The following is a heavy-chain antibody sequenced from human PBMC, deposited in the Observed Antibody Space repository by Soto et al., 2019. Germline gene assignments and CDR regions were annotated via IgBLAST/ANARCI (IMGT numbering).Heavy chain of an antibody. CDR3: AKGRSYYYYYGVDV. Sequence: SSIASELTMVDYSMCWFRQDPGKGLEWVGFIRSKAYRGTTEYADSVKGRFTISRDNSKSTLYLQMNSLRAEDTALYYCAKGRSYYYYYGVDVWGQGTTVTVSS. J-gene: IGHJ6*02. CDR1: ELTMVDYS. CDR2: IRSKAYRGTT. V-gene: IGHV3-49*03.